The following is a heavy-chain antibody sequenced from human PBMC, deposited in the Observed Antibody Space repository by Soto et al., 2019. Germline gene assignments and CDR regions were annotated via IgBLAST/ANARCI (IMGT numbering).Heavy chain of an antibody. CDR1: GGTFSSYA. D-gene: IGHD4-4*01. J-gene: IGHJ6*02. CDR3: ARARYSNYVAGMDV. CDR2: IIPIFGTA. V-gene: IGHV1-69*13. Sequence: SVKVSCKASGGTFSSYAISWVRQAPGQGLEWMGGIIPIFGTANYAQKFQGRVTITADESTSTAYMELSSLRSQETAVYYWARARYSNYVAGMDVWGQGTTVTVSS.